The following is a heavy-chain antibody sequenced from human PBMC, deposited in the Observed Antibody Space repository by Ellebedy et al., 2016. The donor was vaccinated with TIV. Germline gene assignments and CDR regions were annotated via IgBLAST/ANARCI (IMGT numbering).Heavy chain of an antibody. D-gene: IGHD6-19*01. CDR3: AEGRSGWYYFDY. CDR1: GGSFTGYY. Sequence: SETLSLTCAVYGGSFTGYYYSWIRQPPGKGLEWIEEINQSGSATYNPSLKGRVTISVDMSKNQFSLRLTSVTAADTTVYYCAEGRSGWYYFDYWGQGTLVTVSS. J-gene: IGHJ4*02. CDR2: INQSGSA. V-gene: IGHV4-34*01.